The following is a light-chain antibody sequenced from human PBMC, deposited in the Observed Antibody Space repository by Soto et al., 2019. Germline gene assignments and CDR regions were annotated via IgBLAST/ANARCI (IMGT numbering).Light chain of an antibody. CDR3: QQYSSYPLT. CDR2: SAS. Sequence: DLQMTQSPSTLSASVGDTVTITCRASQSIRSWLAWYQQKPGKAPKLLIYSASSLESGVPSRFSGSGSGTEFTLTITSLQADDFAAYYCQQYSSYPLTFGGGTKVEIK. J-gene: IGKJ4*01. CDR1: QSIRSW. V-gene: IGKV1-5*03.